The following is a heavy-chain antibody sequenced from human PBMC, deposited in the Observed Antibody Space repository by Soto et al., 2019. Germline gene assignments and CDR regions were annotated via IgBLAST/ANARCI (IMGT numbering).Heavy chain of an antibody. D-gene: IGHD6-13*01. V-gene: IGHV5-51*01. CDR3: ARHFSRTAADDY. CDR1: GYSFTTYW. CDR2: IYPGDSQT. J-gene: IGHJ4*02. Sequence: GRSLKISCKGSGYSFTTYWIAWVRQMPGKGLEWMGIIYPGDSQTSYSPSFQGQVTISADRSFTTAYLQWSSLKASDTAMYYCARHFSRTAADDYWGQGTLVTVSS.